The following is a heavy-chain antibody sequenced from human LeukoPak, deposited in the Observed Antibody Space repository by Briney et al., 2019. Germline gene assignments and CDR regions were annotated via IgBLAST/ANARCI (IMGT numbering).Heavy chain of an antibody. Sequence: GGSLRLSCAASGFTFSSYGMHWVRQAPGKGLDWVAVISYDGSNKYYADSVKGRFTISRDNSKNTLYLQMNSLRAEDTAVYYCAKEVYYGSGSYYSYYYYGMDVWGKGTTVTVSS. CDR1: GFTFSSYG. V-gene: IGHV3-30*18. CDR3: AKEVYYGSGSYYSYYYYGMDV. CDR2: ISYDGSNK. D-gene: IGHD3-10*01. J-gene: IGHJ6*04.